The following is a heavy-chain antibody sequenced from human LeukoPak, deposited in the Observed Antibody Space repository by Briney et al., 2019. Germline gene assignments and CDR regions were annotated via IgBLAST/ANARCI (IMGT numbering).Heavy chain of an antibody. Sequence: ASVKVSCKASGYTFTSYGISWVRQAPGQGLEWMGWISAYNGNTNYAQKPQGRVTMTTDTSTSTAYMELRSLRSDDTAVYYCARDREIFIAAAGTVSFDIWGQGTMVTVSS. CDR1: GYTFTSYG. CDR3: ARDREIFIAAAGTVSFDI. V-gene: IGHV1-18*01. D-gene: IGHD6-13*01. J-gene: IGHJ3*02. CDR2: ISAYNGNT.